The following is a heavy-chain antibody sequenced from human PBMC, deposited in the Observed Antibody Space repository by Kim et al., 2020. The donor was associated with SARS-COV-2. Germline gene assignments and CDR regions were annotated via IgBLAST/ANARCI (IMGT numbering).Heavy chain of an antibody. CDR3: AKGSSDGGGYVNYYYGMDV. CDR1: GFTFDDYA. CDR2: ISWNSDTR. J-gene: IGHJ6*04. V-gene: IGHV3-9*01. Sequence: GGSLRLSCATSGFTFDDYAIHWVRQAPGKGLEWVSGISWNSDTRDYGDSVKGRFTISRDNAKRSVYLQMNSLRAEDTALYYCAKGSSDGGGYVNYYYGMDVWGEGTTVTVSA. D-gene: IGHD3-22*01.